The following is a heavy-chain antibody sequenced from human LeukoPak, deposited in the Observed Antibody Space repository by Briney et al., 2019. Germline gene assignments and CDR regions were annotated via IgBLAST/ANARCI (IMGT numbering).Heavy chain of an antibody. D-gene: IGHD6-6*01. CDR2: MNPNSGNT. J-gene: IGHJ4*02. Sequence: ASVKVSCKASGYTFTSYDINWVRQATGQGLEWMGWMNPNSGNTGYAQKFQGRVTITRNTSISTAYMELSSLRSEDTAVYYCARRRRAARPASFDYWGQGTLVTVFS. CDR1: GYTFTSYD. CDR3: ARRRRAARPASFDY. V-gene: IGHV1-8*03.